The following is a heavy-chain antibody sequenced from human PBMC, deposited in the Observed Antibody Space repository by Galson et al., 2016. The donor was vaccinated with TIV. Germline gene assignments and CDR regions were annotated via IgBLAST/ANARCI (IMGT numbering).Heavy chain of an antibody. CDR1: GGTFSNFV. CDR2: INPIFGTA. CDR3: ARGRGYYFSSGSSYFDY. D-gene: IGHD3-10*01. Sequence: SVKVSCKASGGTFSNFVISWVRQAPGQGLEWMGSINPIFGTANYAQKFQGRVTITADTSTSTIYMELSSLRSEDTAVYYCARGRGYYFSSGSSYFDYWGQGSLVTVSS. J-gene: IGHJ4*02. V-gene: IGHV1-69*06.